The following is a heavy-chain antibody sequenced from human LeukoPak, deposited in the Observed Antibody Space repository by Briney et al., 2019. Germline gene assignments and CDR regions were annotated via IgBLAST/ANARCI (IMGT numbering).Heavy chain of an antibody. D-gene: IGHD2-15*01. V-gene: IGHV4-59*12. J-gene: IGHJ3*02. CDR1: GDSISSYY. Sequence: PSETLSLTCTVSGDSISSYYWSWIRQPPGKGLEWIGEIYHSGSTNYNPSLKSRVTISVDKSKNQFSLKLSSVTAADTAVYYCASSGYCSGGSCSGGAFDIWGQGTMVTVSS. CDR2: IYHSGST. CDR3: ASSGYCSGGSCSGGAFDI.